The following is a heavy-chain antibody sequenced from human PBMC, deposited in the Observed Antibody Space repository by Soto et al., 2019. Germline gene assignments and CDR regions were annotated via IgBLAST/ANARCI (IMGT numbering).Heavy chain of an antibody. CDR2: IYYSGST. CDR1: GGSISSGGYY. V-gene: IGHV4-31*03. CDR3: ARLERWGSYYYSTEV. Sequence: SETLSLTCTVSGGSISSGGYYWSWIRQHPGKGLEWIGYIYYSGSTYYNPSLKSRVTISVDTSKNQFSLKLSSVTAADTAVYYCARLERWGSYYYSTEVWGKGTTVTVSS. D-gene: IGHD3-16*01. J-gene: IGHJ6*03.